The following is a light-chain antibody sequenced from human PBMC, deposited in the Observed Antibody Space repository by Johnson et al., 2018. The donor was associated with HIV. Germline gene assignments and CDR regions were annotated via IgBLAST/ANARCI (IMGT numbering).Light chain of an antibody. V-gene: IGLV1-51*02. CDR2: ENN. Sequence: QSVLTQPPSVSAAPGQKVTISCSGSSSNIGNNYVSWYQQLPGTAPKLLIYENNKRPSGIPDRFSGSKSGTSATLGITGLQTGDEADYYCGTWDSSLCAYVFVTGTKVTVL. CDR3: GTWDSSLCAYV. CDR1: SSNIGNNY. J-gene: IGLJ1*01.